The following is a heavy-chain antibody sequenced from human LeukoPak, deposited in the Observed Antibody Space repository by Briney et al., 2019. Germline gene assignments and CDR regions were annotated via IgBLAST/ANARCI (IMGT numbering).Heavy chain of an antibody. Sequence: GASVKVSCKASGYTFTSYGISWVRQAPGQGLEWMGWINPNSGGTNYAQKFQGRVTMTRDTSISTAYMELSRLRSDDTAVYYCARWFGELLYNAFDIWGQGTMVTVSS. CDR3: ARWFGELLYNAFDI. CDR2: INPNSGGT. J-gene: IGHJ3*02. V-gene: IGHV1-2*02. CDR1: GYTFTSYG. D-gene: IGHD3-10*01.